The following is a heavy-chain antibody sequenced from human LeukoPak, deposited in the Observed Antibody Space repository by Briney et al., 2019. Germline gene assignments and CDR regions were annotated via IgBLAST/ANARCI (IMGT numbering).Heavy chain of an antibody. J-gene: IGHJ4*02. CDR2: ISSSSSTI. CDR3: ARRWEGFNY. D-gene: IGHD1-26*01. CDR1: GFTFSSYG. Sequence: GGSLRLSCAASGFTFSSYGMNWVRQAPGKGLEWVSYISSSSSTIYYADSVKGRFTISRDNAKKSLYLQMNSLRAEDTAVYYCARRWEGFNYWGQGTLVTVSS. V-gene: IGHV3-48*01.